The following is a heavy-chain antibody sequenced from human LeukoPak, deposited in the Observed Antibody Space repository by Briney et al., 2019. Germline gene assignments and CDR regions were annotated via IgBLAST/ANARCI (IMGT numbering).Heavy chain of an antibody. Sequence: PGGSLRLSCAASGFTVSSNYMSWVRQAPGKGLEWVSVIYSGGSTYYADSVKGRFTISRDNSKNTLSLQMSSLRDEDTAVYYCVRVHGGGYWGQGTLVTVSS. CDR3: VRVHGGGY. V-gene: IGHV3-53*01. D-gene: IGHD3-16*01. CDR1: GFTVSSNY. J-gene: IGHJ4*02. CDR2: IYSGGST.